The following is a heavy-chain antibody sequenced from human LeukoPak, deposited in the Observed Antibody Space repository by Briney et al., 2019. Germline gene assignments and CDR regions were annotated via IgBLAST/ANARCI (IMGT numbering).Heavy chain of an antibody. CDR3: ARMSYYDSSGDNWFDP. V-gene: IGHV1-8*01. Sequence: ASVKVSCKASGYTFTSYDINWVRQATGQGLEWMGWMNPNSGNTGYEQKFQGRVTLNRDSSISTAYMELCSSRAEDTAVYCCARMSYYDSSGDNWFDPWGQGTLVTVSS. D-gene: IGHD3-22*01. CDR2: MNPNSGNT. CDR1: GYTFTSYD. J-gene: IGHJ5*02.